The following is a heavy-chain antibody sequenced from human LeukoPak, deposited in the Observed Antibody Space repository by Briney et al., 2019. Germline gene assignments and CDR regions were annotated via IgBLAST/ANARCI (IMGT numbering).Heavy chain of an antibody. D-gene: IGHD3-10*01. CDR2: MHHSGST. Sequence: PSQTLSLTCTVSGGSISSGSYYWSWIRQPAGKGLEWIGAMHHSGSTYYNPSLKSRVTISVDTSKNQVSLKLNSVTAADTAVYYCARDRSYYTFDYWGQGTLVIVSA. CDR1: GGSISSGSYY. CDR3: ARDRSYYTFDY. V-gene: IGHV4-61*02. J-gene: IGHJ4*02.